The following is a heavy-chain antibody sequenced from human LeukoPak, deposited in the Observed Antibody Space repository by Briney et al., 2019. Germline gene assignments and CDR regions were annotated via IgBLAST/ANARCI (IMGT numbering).Heavy chain of an antibody. CDR2: MNPNSGKT. CDR1: GYTFTSYD. CDR3: ARRDTADAFDI. V-gene: IGHV1-8*01. J-gene: IGHJ3*02. D-gene: IGHD5-18*01. Sequence: ASVKVSCKASGYTFTSYDINWVRQATGQGLEWMGWMNPNSGKTGYVQKFQGRVTMTRNTSISTAYMELSSLRSEDTAVYYCARRDTADAFDIWGQGTMVTVSS.